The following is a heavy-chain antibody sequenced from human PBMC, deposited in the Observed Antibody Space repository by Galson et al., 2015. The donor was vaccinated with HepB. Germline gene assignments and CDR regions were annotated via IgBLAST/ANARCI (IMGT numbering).Heavy chain of an antibody. CDR3: ARDLHASFGVVIHQSFGY. CDR2: ITAYNGNT. D-gene: IGHD3-3*01. J-gene: IGHJ4*02. V-gene: IGHV1-18*01. CDR1: GYTFTSYG. Sequence: SVKVSCKASGYTFTSYGISWVRQAPGQGLEWMGWITAYNGNTNYAQKLQGRVTMTTDTSTSTAYMELGSLRSDDTAVYYCARDLHASFGVVIHQSFGYWGQGTLVTVSS.